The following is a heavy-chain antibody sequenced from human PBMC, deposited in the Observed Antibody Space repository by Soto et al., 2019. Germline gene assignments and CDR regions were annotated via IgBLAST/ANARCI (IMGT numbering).Heavy chain of an antibody. D-gene: IGHD5-18*01. CDR2: IKSKTDGGTT. CDR3: TTDFKVQLWLPSRDY. J-gene: IGHJ4*02. V-gene: IGHV3-15*07. Sequence: PGGSLRLSCAASGFTFSTAWMNWVRQAPGKGLEWVGRIKSKTDGGTTDYAAPVKGRFTISRDDSKNTLYLQMNSLKTEDTAVYYCTTDFKVQLWLPSRDYWGQGTLVTVSS. CDR1: GFTFSTAW.